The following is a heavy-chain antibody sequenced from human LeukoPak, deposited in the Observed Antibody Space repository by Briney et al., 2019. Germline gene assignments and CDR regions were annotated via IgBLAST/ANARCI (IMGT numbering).Heavy chain of an antibody. CDR1: SGSISSGSYY. CDR2: IFTRGTT. D-gene: IGHD6-19*01. Sequence: SETLSLTCTVSSGSISSGSYYWNWIRQPAGKRLEWLGNIFTRGTTNYNASLESRLTISLDTARNQFSLYLSSVTAADTAMYFCARSSLAVYFDYWGQGTLVTASS. J-gene: IGHJ4*02. CDR3: ARSSLAVYFDY. V-gene: IGHV4-61*09.